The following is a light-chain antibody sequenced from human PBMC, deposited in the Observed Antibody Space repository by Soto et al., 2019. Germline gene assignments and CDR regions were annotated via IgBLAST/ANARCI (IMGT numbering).Light chain of an antibody. CDR2: EDN. Sequence: NFMLTQPHSVSESPGKTVTISCTRSSGSIVSNYVQWYQQRPGSSPTTVIYEDNQRPSGVPDRFSGSIDSSSNSASLTISGLKTEDEADYCCQSYDSSNLGVLGGGTKLTVL. CDR3: QSYDSSNLGV. J-gene: IGLJ3*02. V-gene: IGLV6-57*01. CDR1: SGSIVSNY.